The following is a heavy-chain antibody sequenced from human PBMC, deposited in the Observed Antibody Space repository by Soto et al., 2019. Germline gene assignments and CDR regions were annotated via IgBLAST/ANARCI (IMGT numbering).Heavy chain of an antibody. Sequence: EVQLVESGGGLIQPGGSLRLSCAASGFTVSSNYMSWVRQAPGKGLEWVSVIYSGGSTYYADSVKGRSTISRDNAKITLYLQMNSLRAEDTAVYYCARHITMDPLLVYWGQGTLVTVSS. V-gene: IGHV3-53*01. J-gene: IGHJ4*02. CDR3: ARHITMDPLLVY. D-gene: IGHD3-10*01. CDR1: GFTVSSNY. CDR2: IYSGGST.